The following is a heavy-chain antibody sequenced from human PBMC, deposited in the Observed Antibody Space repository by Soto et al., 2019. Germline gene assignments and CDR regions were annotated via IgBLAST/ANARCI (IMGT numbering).Heavy chain of an antibody. CDR2: TYYRSKWYN. J-gene: IGHJ5*02. CDR1: GDSVSSNSAA. Sequence: QVQLQQSGPGLVKPSQTLSLTCAISGDSVSSNSAAWNWIRQSPSRGLEWLGRTYYRSKWYNDYAVSVKSRITINPDTSKNQFYLQLNSVTPEDTAVYYCARNDIVVVVAATGKFDPWGQGTLVTVSS. V-gene: IGHV6-1*01. D-gene: IGHD2-15*01. CDR3: ARNDIVVVVAATGKFDP.